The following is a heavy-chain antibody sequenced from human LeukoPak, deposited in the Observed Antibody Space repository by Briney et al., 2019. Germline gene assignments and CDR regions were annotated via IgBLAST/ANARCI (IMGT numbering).Heavy chain of an antibody. CDR3: ARTKGSSGWPHPIDY. Sequence: PSETLSLTCTVSGYSISSGYYWGWIRQPPGKGLEWIGSIYHSGSTYYNPSLKSRVTISVDTSKNQFSLKLSSVTAADTAVYYCARTKGSSGWPHPIDYWGQGTLVTVSS. J-gene: IGHJ4*02. CDR1: GYSISSGYY. CDR2: IYHSGST. D-gene: IGHD6-19*01. V-gene: IGHV4-38-2*02.